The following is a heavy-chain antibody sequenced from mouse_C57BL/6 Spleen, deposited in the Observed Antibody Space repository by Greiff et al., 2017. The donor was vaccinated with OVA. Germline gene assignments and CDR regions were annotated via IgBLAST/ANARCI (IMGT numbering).Heavy chain of an antibody. D-gene: IGHD2-5*01. CDR1: GYTFTSYW. CDR2: IYPGSGST. Sequence: VQLQQPGAELVKPGASVKMSCKASGYTFTSYWITWVKQRPGQGPEWIGDIYPGSGSTNYNEKFKSKATLPIDTASGTAYMQLSSLTSEYSAVYYCARARGYYSNYYAMDYWGQGTSVTVSS. V-gene: IGHV1-55*01. CDR3: ARARGYYSNYYAMDY. J-gene: IGHJ4*01.